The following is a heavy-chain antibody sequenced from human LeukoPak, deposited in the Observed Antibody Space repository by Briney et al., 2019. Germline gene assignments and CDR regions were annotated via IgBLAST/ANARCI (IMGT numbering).Heavy chain of an antibody. Sequence: PSETLSLTCTVSGGSISSYYWSWIRQPPGKGLEWIGYIYYSGSTNYNPSLKSRVTISVDTSKNQFSLKLSSVTAADTAVYYCARDRYSSGWLDYYYGMDVWGQGTTVTVSS. V-gene: IGHV4-59*01. CDR3: ARDRYSSGWLDYYYGMDV. J-gene: IGHJ6*02. D-gene: IGHD6-19*01. CDR1: GGSISSYY. CDR2: IYYSGST.